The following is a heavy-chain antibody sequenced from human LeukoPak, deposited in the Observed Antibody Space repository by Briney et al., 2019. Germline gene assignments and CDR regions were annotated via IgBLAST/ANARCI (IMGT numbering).Heavy chain of an antibody. CDR3: AHIRVGSYCFDY. CDR2: IYWNDDK. D-gene: IGHD1-26*01. V-gene: IGHV2-5*01. J-gene: IGHJ4*02. CDR1: AFSLTTSGVG. Sequence: SGPTLVKPTQTLTLTCTFSAFSLTTSGVGVGWIRQPPGKALEWLALIYWNDDKRYSPLLKSRLTITKDTSKNQVVLTMITMDPVDTATYYCAHIRVGSYCFDYWGQGTLVTVSS.